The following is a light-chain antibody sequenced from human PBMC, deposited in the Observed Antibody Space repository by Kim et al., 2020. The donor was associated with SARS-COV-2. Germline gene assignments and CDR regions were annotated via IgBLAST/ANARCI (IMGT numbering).Light chain of an antibody. CDR1: SLRRYY. CDR2: GKN. Sequence: VALGQTVMITCQGDSLRRYYASWYQQKSGQAPVLVIYGKNNRPSGIPDRVSGSSSGNTASLTITGAQAEDEADYYCHSRDSSNNHLFGGGTQLTVL. V-gene: IGLV3-19*01. J-gene: IGLJ3*02. CDR3: HSRDSSNNHL.